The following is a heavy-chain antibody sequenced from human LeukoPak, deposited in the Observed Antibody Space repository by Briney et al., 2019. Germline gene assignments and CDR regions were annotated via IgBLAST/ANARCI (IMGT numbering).Heavy chain of an antibody. J-gene: IGHJ3*01. Sequence: GGSLRRYCAASGFTFNSYSMNWVRQAPGKGLEWVSSISSSSSYIYYADSVKGRFTISRDNAKNSLYLQMNSLRAEDTAVYYCAKGGGRPLDDAFDFWGQGTMVIVSS. D-gene: IGHD1-1*01. V-gene: IGHV3-21*01. CDR2: ISSSSSYI. CDR3: AKGGGRPLDDAFDF. CDR1: GFTFNSYS.